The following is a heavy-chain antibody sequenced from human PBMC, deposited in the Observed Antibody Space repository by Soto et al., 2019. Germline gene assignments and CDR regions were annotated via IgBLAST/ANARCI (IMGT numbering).Heavy chain of an antibody. CDR2: LIPIFGTA. D-gene: IGHD3-22*01. CDR1: GGTFSSYA. CDR3: ARSRNGWLLLDY. Sequence: QVQLVQSGAEVKKPGSSVKVSCKASGGTFSSYAISWVRQAPGQGLEWMGGLIPIFGTANYAQKFQGRVTITADESTSRDYMERRGLRYADTAVYYCARSRNGWLLLDYWGQGCLVSVS. V-gene: IGHV1-69*01. J-gene: IGHJ4*02.